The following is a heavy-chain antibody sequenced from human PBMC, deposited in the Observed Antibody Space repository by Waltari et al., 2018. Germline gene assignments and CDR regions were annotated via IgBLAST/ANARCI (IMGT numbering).Heavy chain of an antibody. CDR1: GYNFSNYW. CDR3: VRRSRQWESPFDF. V-gene: IGHV5-51*01. J-gene: IGHJ4*02. D-gene: IGHD1-26*01. CDR2: FYPGDSDT. Sequence: EVQLVQSGAEVKKPGESLKISCTGSGYNFSNYWIGWVRQTPGKGREWMGLFYPGDSDTKYSPSFRGQVTISSDRSVTTAFLQWGRLRASDSGMYYCVRRSRQWESPFDFWGQGTLVSVSS.